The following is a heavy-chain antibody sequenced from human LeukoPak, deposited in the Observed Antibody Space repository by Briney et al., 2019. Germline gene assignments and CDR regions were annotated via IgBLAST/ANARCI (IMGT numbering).Heavy chain of an antibody. CDR2: IKQDGSEK. J-gene: IGHJ6*03. V-gene: IGHV3-7*01. Sequence: GGSLRLSCAASGFTFSKYWMSWVRQAPGKGLEWVANIKQDGSEKYYVDSVKGRFTISRDNAKNSLYLQMDSLRVEDTAVYYCARDPYSGNYGAYYYYYMDVWGKGTTVTISS. D-gene: IGHD1-26*01. CDR1: GFTFSKYW. CDR3: ARDPYSGNYGAYYYYYMDV.